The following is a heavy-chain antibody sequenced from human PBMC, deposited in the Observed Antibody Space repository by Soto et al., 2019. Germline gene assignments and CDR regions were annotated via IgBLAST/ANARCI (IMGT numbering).Heavy chain of an antibody. Sequence: ETLTLSRKGSGYSFTSYWIRWVRQMPGKGLEWMRIIYPGDAATRYSPSFQGQVTISADKSISQDSLQWSCVKASDTAMYYCARSGVCGGRRYSGAFDVWGQGTMVTV. CDR3: ARSGVCGGRRYSGAFDV. V-gene: IGHV5-51*01. J-gene: IGHJ3*01. D-gene: IGHD2-15*01. CDR1: GYSFTSYW. CDR2: IYPGDAAT.